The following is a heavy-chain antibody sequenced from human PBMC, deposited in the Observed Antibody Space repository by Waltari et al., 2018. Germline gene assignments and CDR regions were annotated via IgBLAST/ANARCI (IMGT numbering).Heavy chain of an antibody. J-gene: IGHJ6*03. CDR1: GYTFTDYY. Sequence: EVQLVQSGAEVKKPGATVKISCKASGYTFTDYYMHWVQQAPGKGLEWMGRGDPEDGETIYAEKFQGRVTITADTSTDTAYMELSSLRSEDTAVYYCATNPGFGVVITRYYYYYMDVWGKGTTVTVSS. D-gene: IGHD3-3*01. CDR2: GDPEDGET. CDR3: ATNPGFGVVITRYYYYYMDV. V-gene: IGHV1-69-2*01.